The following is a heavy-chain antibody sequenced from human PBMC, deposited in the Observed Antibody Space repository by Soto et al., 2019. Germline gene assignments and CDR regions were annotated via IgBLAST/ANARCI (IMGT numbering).Heavy chain of an antibody. V-gene: IGHV4-59*11. CDR3: ARAVARGYSLVYFDY. Sequence: PSETLSLTCTVSAGSISRHYWRWIRQPPGKGLEWIGYIYYSGSTNYNPSLKSRVTISVDTSKNQFSLKLSSVTAADTAVYYCARAVARGYSLVYFDYWGQGTLVTVSS. CDR1: AGSISRHY. J-gene: IGHJ4*02. CDR2: IYYSGST. D-gene: IGHD5-18*01.